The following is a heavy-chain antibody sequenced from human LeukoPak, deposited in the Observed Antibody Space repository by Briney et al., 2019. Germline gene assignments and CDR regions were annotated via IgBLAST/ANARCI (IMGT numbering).Heavy chain of an antibody. CDR3: ARFGVIITGHFQH. CDR2: ISGSGTYI. V-gene: IGHV3-21*04. D-gene: IGHD3-10*01. J-gene: IGHJ1*01. Sequence: PGGSLRLSCAASRFTVSTNFMSWVRQAPGKGLEWVSSISGSGTYIFYADSVKGRFTVSRDNAKNSLFLQISSLRAEDTAVYYCARFGVIITGHFQHWGQGTLVTVAS. CDR1: RFTVSTNF.